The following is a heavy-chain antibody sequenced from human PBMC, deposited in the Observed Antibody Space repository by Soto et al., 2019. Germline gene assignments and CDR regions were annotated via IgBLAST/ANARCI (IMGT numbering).Heavy chain of an antibody. CDR3: ARRALPHAFVDY. CDR2: IFPDGST. V-gene: IGHV3-66*01. J-gene: IGHJ4*02. CDR1: GFPFSTYA. Sequence: GGSLKLSCAASGFPFSTYAMAWVRQAPGKGLEWVSVIFPDGSTYYTDSVRDRFTISRDNSKNTVYLQMNSLRAEDTAVYFCARRALPHAFVDYWGQGTLVTVSS. D-gene: IGHD2-15*01.